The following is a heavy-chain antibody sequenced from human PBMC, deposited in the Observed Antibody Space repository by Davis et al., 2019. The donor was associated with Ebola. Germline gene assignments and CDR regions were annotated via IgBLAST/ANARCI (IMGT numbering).Heavy chain of an antibody. D-gene: IGHD1-1*01. CDR1: GYRFTSYW. Sequence: KVSCKGSGYRFTSYWIGWVRQMPRRGLQWMGIIYPDDSDTTYSPSFQGQITISADRSISTAYLQWSSLKASDTAMYYCARPGTAGTVDGFDIWGQGTMVTVSS. V-gene: IGHV5-51*01. CDR2: IYPDDSDT. CDR3: ARPGTAGTVDGFDI. J-gene: IGHJ3*02.